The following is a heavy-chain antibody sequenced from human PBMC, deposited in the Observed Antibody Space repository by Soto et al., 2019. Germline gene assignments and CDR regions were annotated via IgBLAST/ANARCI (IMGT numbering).Heavy chain of an antibody. CDR3: ARSSGYCSGGSCYWDYYYGMDV. D-gene: IGHD2-15*01. J-gene: IGHJ6*02. CDR2: IIPIFGTA. CDR1: GGTFSSYA. Sequence: QVQLVQSGAEVKKPGSSVKVSCKASGGTFSSYAISWVRQAPGQGLEWMGGIIPIFGTAKYAQKFQGRVTITADESTSTAYMELCSLRSEDTAVYYCARSSGYCSGGSCYWDYYYGMDVWGQGTTVTVSS. V-gene: IGHV1-69*01.